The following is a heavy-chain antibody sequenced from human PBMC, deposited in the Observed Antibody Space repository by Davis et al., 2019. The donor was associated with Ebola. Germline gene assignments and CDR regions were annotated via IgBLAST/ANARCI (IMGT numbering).Heavy chain of an antibody. Sequence: GESLKISCAASGFTFRTYWMSWVRQAPGKGLEWVSYISSSGSTIYYADSVKGRFTISRDNAKNSLYLQMNSLRAEDTAVYYCARVETTAGMDVWGKGTTVTVSS. V-gene: IGHV3-11*01. CDR2: ISSSGSTI. CDR1: GFTFRTYW. CDR3: ARVETTAGMDV. D-gene: IGHD4-11*01. J-gene: IGHJ6*04.